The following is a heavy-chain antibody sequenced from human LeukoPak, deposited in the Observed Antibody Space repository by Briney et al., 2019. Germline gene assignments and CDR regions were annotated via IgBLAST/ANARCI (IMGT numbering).Heavy chain of an antibody. CDR1: GLTFSSYA. Sequence: GRSLRLSCAVAGLTFSSYAISWVHQAPGGWLEWVSAISVGGDSTSYADTVKGRFTVSRANSKYPLYLPLNSLRTEATATGYCAKKVTITGWLYYFDYWGQGTLVTVSS. CDR2: ISVGGDST. CDR3: AKKVTITGWLYYFDY. J-gene: IGHJ4*02. V-gene: IGHV3-23*01. D-gene: IGHD5-24*01.